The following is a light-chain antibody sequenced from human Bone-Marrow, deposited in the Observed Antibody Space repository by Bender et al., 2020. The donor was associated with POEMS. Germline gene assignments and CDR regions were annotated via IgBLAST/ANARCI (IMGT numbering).Light chain of an antibody. Sequence: QSVLTQPPSVSGAPGQRVTISCTGSSSSTGSGYDINWYQHLPGTAPNLLIYGYNNRPSGVPDRFSGSKSGTSASLAITGLQAEDEGDYYCQSYDNSLGGWVFGGGTKLTVL. J-gene: IGLJ3*02. CDR3: QSYDNSLGGWV. CDR1: SSSTGSGYD. V-gene: IGLV1-40*01. CDR2: GYN.